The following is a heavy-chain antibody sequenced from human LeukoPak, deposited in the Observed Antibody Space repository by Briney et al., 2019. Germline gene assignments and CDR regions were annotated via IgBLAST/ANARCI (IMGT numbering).Heavy chain of an antibody. CDR1: GYTFTSYG. D-gene: IGHD3-10*01. J-gene: IGHJ6*03. Sequence: ASVKVSCKASGYTFTSYGINWVRQATGQGLEWMGWMNPNSGNTGYAQKFQGRVTMTRNTSISTAYMELSSLRSEDTAVYYCARALRSYYYYYYMDVWGKGTTVTVSS. CDR2: MNPNSGNT. V-gene: IGHV1-8*01. CDR3: ARALRSYYYYYYMDV.